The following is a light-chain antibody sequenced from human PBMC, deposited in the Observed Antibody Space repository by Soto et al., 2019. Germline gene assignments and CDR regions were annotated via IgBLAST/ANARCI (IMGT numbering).Light chain of an antibody. CDR2: DVS. J-gene: IGLJ2*01. CDR1: SSDVGGYNY. V-gene: IGLV2-14*01. CDR3: SSYTSSSTLV. Sequence: QSVLTQPASVSGSPGQSITISCTGTSSDVGGYNYVSWYQQHPGKAPKLMFYDVSNRPSGVSDRFSGSKSGNTASLNISGLQAEDEADYYCSSYTSSSTLVFGGRTQLTVL.